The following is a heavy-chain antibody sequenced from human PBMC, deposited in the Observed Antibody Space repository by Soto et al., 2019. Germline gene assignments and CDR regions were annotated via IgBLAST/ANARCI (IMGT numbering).Heavy chain of an antibody. D-gene: IGHD6-19*01. Sequence: ASVKVSCKASGYIFTDYYMHWVRQAPGQELGWMGRINPNSGGTNYAQKFQGRVTITRDTSASTTYTELSSLRSEDTATYYCARAVAVAADFDYWGQGTLVTVSS. CDR1: GYIFTDYY. J-gene: IGHJ4*02. CDR2: INPNSGGT. V-gene: IGHV1-2*06. CDR3: ARAVAVAADFDY.